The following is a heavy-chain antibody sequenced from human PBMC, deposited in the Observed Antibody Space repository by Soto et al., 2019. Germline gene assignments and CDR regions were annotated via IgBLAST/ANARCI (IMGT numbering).Heavy chain of an antibody. CDR1: GGSINSDY. D-gene: IGHD3-10*01. Sequence: SETLSLTCTVSGGSINSDYWTWIRQSPGKGMEWLGHIYFSGSTNYNPSHNRRVTISVDRSKNQFSLSLSSLTAADTAVYFCARDRARPPNYYGLDVWGQGTTVTAP. V-gene: IGHV4-59*01. CDR3: ARDRARPPNYYGLDV. J-gene: IGHJ6*02. CDR2: IYFSGST.